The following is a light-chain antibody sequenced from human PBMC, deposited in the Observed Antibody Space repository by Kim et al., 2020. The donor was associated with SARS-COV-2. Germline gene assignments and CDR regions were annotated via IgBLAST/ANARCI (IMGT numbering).Light chain of an antibody. J-gene: IGKJ2*01. CDR3: QQTNNFPYT. Sequence: DIQMTQSPSSVSASVGDRVTITCRASQGISKWLAWYQQKTGKAPKLLIYVASTLQSGVPSRFSGSGSGTDFTLTISSLQPEDFAVYYCQQTNNFPYTFGRGTKLEI. CDR1: QGISKW. V-gene: IGKV1-12*01. CDR2: VAS.